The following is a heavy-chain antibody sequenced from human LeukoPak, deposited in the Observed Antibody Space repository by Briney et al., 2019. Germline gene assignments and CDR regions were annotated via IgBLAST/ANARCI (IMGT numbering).Heavy chain of an antibody. CDR3: ARADSSGSYFDY. J-gene: IGHJ4*02. D-gene: IGHD6-19*01. CDR1: GGTFSSYA. CDR2: IIPIFGTA. Sequence: SVKVSCKASGGTFSSYAISWVRQAPGQGLELMGRIIPIFGTANYAQKFQGRVTITTDESTSTAYMELSSLRSEDTAVYYCARADSSGSYFDYWGQGTLVTVSS. V-gene: IGHV1-69*05.